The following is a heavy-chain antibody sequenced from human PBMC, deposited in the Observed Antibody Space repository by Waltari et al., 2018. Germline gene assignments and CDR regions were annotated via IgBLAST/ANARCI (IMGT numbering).Heavy chain of an antibody. CDR1: GDSIRSGSSC. CDR3: ARAWQPDYSYYYMDV. V-gene: IGHV4-39*07. D-gene: IGHD6-13*01. CDR2: IYHSGNT. J-gene: IGHJ6*03. Sequence: QLQLQESGPGLVKPSEPLSLTCTVSGDSIRSGSSCWGWIRQPPGKGLEWSGSIYHSGNTYYTPSPKSRVTRSVSPAKGQFSRRLRSVTVADTAVYSCARAWQPDYSYYYMDVWGTGTTVTISS.